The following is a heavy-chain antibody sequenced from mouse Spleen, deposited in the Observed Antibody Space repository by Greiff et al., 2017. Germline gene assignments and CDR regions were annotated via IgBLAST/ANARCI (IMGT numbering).Heavy chain of an antibody. CDR2: ISGGGGNT. J-gene: IGHJ2*01. CDR3: ARQSIGSSYDY. CDR1: GFTFSSYT. D-gene: IGHD1-1*01. Sequence: DVQLVESGGGLVKPGGSLKLSCAASGFTFSSYTMSWVRQTPEKRLEWVATISGGGGNTYYPDSVKGRFTISRDNAKNTLYLQMSSLRSEDTALYYCARQSIGSSYDYWGQGTTLTVSS. V-gene: IGHV5-9*01.